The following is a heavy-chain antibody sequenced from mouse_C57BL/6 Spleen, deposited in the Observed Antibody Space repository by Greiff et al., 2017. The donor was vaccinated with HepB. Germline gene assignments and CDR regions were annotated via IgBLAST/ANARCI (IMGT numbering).Heavy chain of an antibody. J-gene: IGHJ4*01. Sequence: EVKLVESGGGLVKPGGSLKLSCAASGFTFSDYGMHWVRQAPEKGLEWVAYISSGSSTIYYADTVKGRFTISRDNAKNTLFLQMTSLRSEDTAMYYCARLPYYYAMDYWGQGTSVTVSS. CDR3: ARLPYYYAMDY. CDR1: GFTFSDYG. V-gene: IGHV5-17*01. CDR2: ISSGSSTI.